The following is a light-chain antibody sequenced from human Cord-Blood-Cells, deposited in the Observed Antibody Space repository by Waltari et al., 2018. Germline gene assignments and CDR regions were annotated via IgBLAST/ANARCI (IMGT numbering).Light chain of an antibody. Sequence: EIVMPQSPATLSVSPGERATLSCRASQSVSSNLAWYQQQPGQAPRLRIYGASTRATGIPARVSGSGSGTEFTLTISSLQSEDFAVYYCQQYNNWPRTFGQGTKVEIK. V-gene: IGKV3-15*01. CDR3: QQYNNWPRT. CDR1: QSVSSN. CDR2: GAS. J-gene: IGKJ1*01.